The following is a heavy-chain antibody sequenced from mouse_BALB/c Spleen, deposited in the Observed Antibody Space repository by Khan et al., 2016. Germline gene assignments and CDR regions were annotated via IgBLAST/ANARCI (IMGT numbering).Heavy chain of an antibody. CDR2: ISYDGSN. V-gene: IGHV3-6*02. D-gene: IGHD1-1*01. Sequence: VQLKQSGPGLVKPSQSLSLTCSVTGYSITSGYYWNWIRQFPGNKLEWMGYISYDGSNNYNPSLKNRFSITRDTSRNQFFLKLNSVTTEDTATYSCARWDFGSRRYYFDYWGQGTTLTVSS. CDR3: ARWDFGSRRYYFDY. J-gene: IGHJ2*01. CDR1: GYSITSGYY.